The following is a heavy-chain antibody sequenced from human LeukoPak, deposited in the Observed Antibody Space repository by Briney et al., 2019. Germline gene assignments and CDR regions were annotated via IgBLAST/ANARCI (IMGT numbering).Heavy chain of an antibody. CDR1: GFTFSSYS. D-gene: IGHD5-12*01. Sequence: PGGSLRLSCAASGFTFSSYSMTWVRQAPGKGLERVSSISSSSSYIYYADSVKGRFTISRDNAKNSLYLQMNSLRAEDTAVYYCARESAVATLYYYGMDVWGQGTTVTVSS. CDR3: ARESAVATLYYYGMDV. J-gene: IGHJ6*02. V-gene: IGHV3-21*01. CDR2: ISSSSSYI.